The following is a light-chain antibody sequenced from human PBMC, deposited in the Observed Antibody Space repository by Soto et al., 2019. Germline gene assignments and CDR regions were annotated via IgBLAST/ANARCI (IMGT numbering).Light chain of an antibody. CDR3: QQTFRTPHT. J-gene: IGKJ2*01. Sequence: DIRMTQSPASLSASVGDRVSITCRASQTISSYLNWYQQKPGAAPKLLIYSASTLQSGVPSRFSGSAFGTEYTLTISSLQPADFAIYYCQQTFRTPHTFGQGTRVDIK. V-gene: IGKV1-39*01. CDR1: QTISSY. CDR2: SAS.